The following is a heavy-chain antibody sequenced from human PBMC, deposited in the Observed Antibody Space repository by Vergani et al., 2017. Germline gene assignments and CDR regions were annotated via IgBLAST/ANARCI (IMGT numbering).Heavy chain of an antibody. CDR2: INAGNGNT. V-gene: IGHV1-3*01. D-gene: IGHD3-22*01. Sequence: QVQLVQSGAEGKKPGASVKVSCKASGYTFTSYAMRWVRQAHGQRLEGMGWINAGNGNTKYSQKFQGRVTITRDTSASTSYMWLSSLRSEDTAVYYCARFYDSSYYYYYYMDVWGKGP. CDR3: ARFYDSSYYYYYYMDV. CDR1: GYTFTSYA. J-gene: IGHJ6*03.